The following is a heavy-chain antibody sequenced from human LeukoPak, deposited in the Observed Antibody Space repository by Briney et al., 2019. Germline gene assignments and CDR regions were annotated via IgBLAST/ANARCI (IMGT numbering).Heavy chain of an antibody. V-gene: IGHV3-30*02. D-gene: IGHD6-13*01. CDR1: GFTFSSYG. CDR3: AFSWYRGPDYYYYYMDV. J-gene: IGHJ6*03. CDR2: IRYDGSNK. Sequence: GGSLRLSCAASGFTFSSYGMHWVRQAPGKGLEWVAFIRYDGSNKYYADSVKGRFTISRDNAKNSLYLQMNSLRAEDTAVYYCAFSWYRGPDYYYYYMDVWGKGTTVTVSS.